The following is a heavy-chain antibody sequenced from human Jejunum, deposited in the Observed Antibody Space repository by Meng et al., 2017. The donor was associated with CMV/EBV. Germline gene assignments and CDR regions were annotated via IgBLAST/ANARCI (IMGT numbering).Heavy chain of an antibody. Sequence: QVQLPGSGPGLVKPSETLSLTCTVSGGSVNNCYWSWIRQSAGKGLEWIGRFYSSDTYNYHPSLDSRVTMSLDTSKNQFSLNLRSVTAADTATYYCARGPGASTREGFDYWGLGTLVTVSS. J-gene: IGHJ4*02. CDR1: GGSVNNCY. CDR3: ARGPGASTREGFDY. V-gene: IGHV4-4*07. D-gene: IGHD1-26*01. CDR2: FYSSDTY.